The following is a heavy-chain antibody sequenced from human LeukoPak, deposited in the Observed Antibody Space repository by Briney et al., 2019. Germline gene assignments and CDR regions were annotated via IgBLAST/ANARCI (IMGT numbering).Heavy chain of an antibody. CDR2: INPNSGGT. Sequence: ASVKVSCKASGYTYTGYYMHWVRQAPGQGREWMGWINPNSGGTNYAQKFQGWVTMTRDTPISTAYMELSRLRSDDTAVYYCARAALVGATDYWGQGTLVTVSS. CDR3: ARAALVGATDY. CDR1: GYTYTGYY. D-gene: IGHD1-26*01. V-gene: IGHV1-2*04. J-gene: IGHJ4*02.